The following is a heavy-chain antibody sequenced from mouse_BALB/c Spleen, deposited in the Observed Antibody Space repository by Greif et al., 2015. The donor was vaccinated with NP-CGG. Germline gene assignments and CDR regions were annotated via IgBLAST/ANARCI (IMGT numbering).Heavy chain of an antibody. D-gene: IGHD3-3*01. CDR3: ARRTGTEAMDY. V-gene: IGHV1-84*02. CDR2: IYPGSGNT. CDR1: GYTFTDYY. J-gene: IGHJ4*01. Sequence: VQLQQSGPELVKPGASVKISCKASGYTFTDYYINWVKQKPGQGLEWIGWIYPGSGNTKYNEKFKGKATLTVDTSSSTAYMQLSSLTSEDTAGYFCARRTGTEAMDYWGQGTSVTGSS.